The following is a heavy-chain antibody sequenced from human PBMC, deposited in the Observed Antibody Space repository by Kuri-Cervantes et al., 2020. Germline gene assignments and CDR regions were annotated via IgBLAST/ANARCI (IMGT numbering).Heavy chain of an antibody. D-gene: IGHD2-21*02. V-gene: IGHV3-30*03. Sequence: GESLKISCAASGFTFSSYGMHWVRQAPGKGLEWEAVISYDGSNKYYADSVKGRFTISRDNSKNTLYLQMNSLRAEDTAVYYCARVRRGYVVTYYYYYMDVWGKGTTVTVSS. CDR1: GFTFSSYG. J-gene: IGHJ6*03. CDR2: ISYDGSNK. CDR3: ARVRRGYVVTYYYYYMDV.